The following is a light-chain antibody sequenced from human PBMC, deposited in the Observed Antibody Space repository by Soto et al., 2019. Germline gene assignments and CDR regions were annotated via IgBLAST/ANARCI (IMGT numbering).Light chain of an antibody. Sequence: ETVLTQSPGTLSLSPGDRATLSCRASQNVYSNFVGWYQQRPGQAPRLLIYGTSTRATDIPDRFSGSGSGTDFTLTISRLEPDDFAVYFCHQYGNSPLTFGPETKVDF. V-gene: IGKV3-20*01. CDR2: GTS. CDR1: QNVYSNF. CDR3: HQYGNSPLT. J-gene: IGKJ3*01.